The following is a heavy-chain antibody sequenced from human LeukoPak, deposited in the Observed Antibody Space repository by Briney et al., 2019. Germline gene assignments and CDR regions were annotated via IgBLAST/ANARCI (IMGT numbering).Heavy chain of an antibody. J-gene: IGHJ5*02. CDR3: VRDNRLKTWFDP. Sequence: PGGSLRLSCAASGFTFDDYAIHWVRQAPGKGLEWVSGIGWDNCVIDYADSVRGRFSISRDNAKNSLYLQMNSLRPEDTALYFCVRDNRLKTWFDPWGQGTLVTVSS. CDR1: GFTFDDYA. CDR2: IGWDNCVI. V-gene: IGHV3-9*01.